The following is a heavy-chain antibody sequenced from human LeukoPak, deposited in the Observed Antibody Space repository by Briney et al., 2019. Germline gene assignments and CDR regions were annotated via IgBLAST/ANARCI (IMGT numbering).Heavy chain of an antibody. CDR3: ARRRVGTSSFS. CDR2: IYYTGNT. V-gene: IGHV4-39*01. CDR1: GDSISSSSYY. J-gene: IGHJ5*02. D-gene: IGHD6-6*01. Sequence: SETLSLTCTVSGDSISSSSYYWVWIRQPPGKGLEWIGNIYYTGNTYYSPSLKSRVTMSVDTSKNQFSLSLSSVTAADTALYYCARRRVGTSSFSWGQGTLVTVSS.